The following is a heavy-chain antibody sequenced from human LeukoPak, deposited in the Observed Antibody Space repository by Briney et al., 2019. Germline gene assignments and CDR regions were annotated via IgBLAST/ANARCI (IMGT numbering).Heavy chain of an antibody. J-gene: IGHJ4*02. V-gene: IGHV3-23*01. CDR2: ISADGPT. CDR1: GFTFSSSP. Sequence: GGSLRLSCAASGFTFSSSPMSWVRQAPGKGLDWVSSISADGPTYYADSVKGRFTISRDNSKNTLYLQMNSLRAEDTAVYYCAKGLEWELPAFDYWGQGTLVTVSS. CDR3: AKGLEWELPAFDY. D-gene: IGHD1-26*01.